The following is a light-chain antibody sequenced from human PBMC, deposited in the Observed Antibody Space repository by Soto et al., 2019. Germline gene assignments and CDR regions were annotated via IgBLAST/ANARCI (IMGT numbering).Light chain of an antibody. CDR3: CSFAGSYTLYV. Sequence: QSALTQPRAVSESPGQSVTISCTGTSSDVGGYSYVSWFQQHPGKAPKLMIYDVSKRPSGVPDRFSGSKSGNTASLTISGLQAEDEADYYCCSFAGSYTLYVFGTGTKLTVL. CDR2: DVS. V-gene: IGLV2-11*01. J-gene: IGLJ1*01. CDR1: SSDVGGYSY.